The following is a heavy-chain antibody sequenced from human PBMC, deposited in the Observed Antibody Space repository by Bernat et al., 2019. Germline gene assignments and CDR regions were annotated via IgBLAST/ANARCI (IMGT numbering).Heavy chain of an antibody. V-gene: IGHV3-66*01. J-gene: IGHJ6*04. CDR3: ARDNYDSSGSGMDF. CDR2: IYSGGST. D-gene: IGHD3-22*01. CDR1: GFTVSSNY. Sequence: EVQLVESGGGLVQPGGSLRLSCAASGFTVSSNYMSWVRQAPGKGLEWVSVIYSGGSTYYADSVKGRFTSSRDNSKNTLYLQMNSRRAEDTAVYYCARDNYDSSGSGMDFWGKGTTETDSP.